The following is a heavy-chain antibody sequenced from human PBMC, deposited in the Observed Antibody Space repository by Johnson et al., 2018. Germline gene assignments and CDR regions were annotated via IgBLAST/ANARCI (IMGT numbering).Heavy chain of an antibody. Sequence: VQLVESGGGLVQPGRSLRLSCVTSGFTFDNHGMTWVRQIPGKGLEWVSGINGNGGSTGYADSVKGRFTISRDNAKNSLYLQMNCLRAEDTSLYYCARQVRYYDFWSVYVSSNFFFYHMDVWGKGTTVTVSS. CDR1: GFTFDNHG. J-gene: IGHJ6*03. CDR2: INGNGGST. D-gene: IGHD3-3*01. CDR3: ARQVRYYDFWSVYVSSNFFFYHMDV. V-gene: IGHV3-20*04.